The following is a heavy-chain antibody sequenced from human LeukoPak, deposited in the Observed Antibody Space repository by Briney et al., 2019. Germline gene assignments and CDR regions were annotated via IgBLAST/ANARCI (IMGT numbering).Heavy chain of an antibody. V-gene: IGHV3-21*01. J-gene: IGHJ6*03. D-gene: IGHD2-15*01. Sequence: GGSLRLSCAAWGFTFSSYSMNWVRQAPEKGGEWVSSISRSSSYIYYADSVKGQFTISRDNAKNSLYLQMNSLRAEDTAVYYCASTLCNDDNCYFDYYYYMDVWGKGTTVTISS. CDR1: GFTFSSYS. CDR2: ISRSSSYI. CDR3: ASTLCNDDNCYFDYYYYMDV.